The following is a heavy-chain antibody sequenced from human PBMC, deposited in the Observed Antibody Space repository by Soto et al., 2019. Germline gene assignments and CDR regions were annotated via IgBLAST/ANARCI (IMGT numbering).Heavy chain of an antibody. CDR3: ARDVDFGVVTNYYYYYGMDV. D-gene: IGHD3-3*01. CDR2: ISYDGSNK. Sequence: GGSLRLSCAASGFTFSSYAMHWVRQAPGKGREWVAVISYDGSNKYYADSVKGRFTISRDNSKNTLYLQMNSLRAEDTAVYYCARDVDFGVVTNYYYYYGMDVWGQGTTVTVSS. V-gene: IGHV3-30*04. J-gene: IGHJ6*02. CDR1: GFTFSSYA.